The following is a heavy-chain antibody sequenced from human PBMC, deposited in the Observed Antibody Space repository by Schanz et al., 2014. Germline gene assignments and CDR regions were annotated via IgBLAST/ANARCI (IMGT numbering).Heavy chain of an antibody. CDR2: IYLDGST. Sequence: EEQVVESGGGLVQPGGSLRLSCAVSGFTVSNTYMCWVRQAPGKGLQWVSCIYLDGSTYYADSVKGRLTISRDTSKNTLYLQMNSLRAEDTAVYFCARDEGREGYNLAFDVWGQGTLVTVSS. V-gene: IGHV3-66*01. D-gene: IGHD5-12*01. CDR1: GFTVSNTY. CDR3: ARDEGREGYNLAFDV. J-gene: IGHJ3*01.